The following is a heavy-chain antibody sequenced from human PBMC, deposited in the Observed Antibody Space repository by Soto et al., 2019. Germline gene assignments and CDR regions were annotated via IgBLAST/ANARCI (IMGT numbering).Heavy chain of an antibody. CDR3: ARQSCGSTSCFYDY. D-gene: IGHD2-2*01. J-gene: IGHJ4*02. CDR1: EYTFTDNY. Sequence: ASVKVSCKISEYTFTDNYIYWIRQAPGQGLEWMGWLNPNSGATDFAQRFQGRVTLTSDTSISTACMELNRLTSDDTAVFYCARQSCGSTSCFYDYWGPGTLVTVSS. V-gene: IGHV1-2*02. CDR2: LNPNSGAT.